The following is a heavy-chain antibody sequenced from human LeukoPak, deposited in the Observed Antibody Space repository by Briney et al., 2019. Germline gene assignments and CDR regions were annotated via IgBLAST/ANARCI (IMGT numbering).Heavy chain of an antibody. D-gene: IGHD5-24*01. Sequence: SVKVSCKASGGTFSSYAISWVRQAPGRGLEWMGRIIPILGIANYAQKFQGRVTITADKSTSTAYMELSSLRSEDTAVYYCARGCRDGLDYWGQGTLVTVSS. V-gene: IGHV1-69*04. CDR1: GGTFSSYA. J-gene: IGHJ4*02. CDR2: IIPILGIA. CDR3: ARGCRDGLDY.